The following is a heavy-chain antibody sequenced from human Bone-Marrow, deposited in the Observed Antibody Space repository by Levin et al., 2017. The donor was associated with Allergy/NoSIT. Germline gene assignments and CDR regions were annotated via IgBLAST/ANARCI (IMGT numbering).Heavy chain of an antibody. D-gene: IGHD2-15*01. J-gene: IGHJ6*02. V-gene: IGHV3-33*01. Sequence: QSSETLSLTCAASGFTFSSYGMHWVRQAPGKGLEWVAVIWYDGSNKYYADSVKGRFTISRDNSKNTLYLQMNSLRAEDTAVYYCAREYCSGGSCYFGRFMDVWGQGTTVTVSS. CDR3: AREYCSGGSCYFGRFMDV. CDR2: IWYDGSNK. CDR1: GFTFSSYG.